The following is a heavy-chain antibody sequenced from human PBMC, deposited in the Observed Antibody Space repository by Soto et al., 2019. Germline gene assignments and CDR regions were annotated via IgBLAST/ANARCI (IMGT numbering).Heavy chain of an antibody. V-gene: IGHV3-23*01. D-gene: IGHD2-2*02. CDR3: AKESPGYCSSTSCYSNWYFDL. Sequence: EVQLLESGGGLVQPGGSLRLSCAASGFTFSSYAMSWVRQAPGKGLEWVSAISGSGGSTYYADSVKGRVTISRDNSKNTLYLQMTSLRAEDPPVYYFAKESPGYCSSTSCYSNWYFDLWGRGPLVTVSS. CDR2: ISGSGGST. CDR1: GFTFSSYA. J-gene: IGHJ2*01.